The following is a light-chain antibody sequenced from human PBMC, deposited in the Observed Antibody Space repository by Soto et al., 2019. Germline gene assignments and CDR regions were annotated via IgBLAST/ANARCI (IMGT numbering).Light chain of an antibody. J-gene: IGKJ2*01. CDR3: IEGLQSRT. V-gene: IGKV2-28*01. Sequence: DIVMTQSPPSLPVTPGEPAAISCRSSQSLLESNGYNYLDWYLQKPGQSPQPLIYLGSNRASGVPDRFSCSGSGTDISLKISRVESDAVGAYYCIEGLQSRTFGHGTNLEVK. CDR2: LGS. CDR1: QSLLESNGYNY.